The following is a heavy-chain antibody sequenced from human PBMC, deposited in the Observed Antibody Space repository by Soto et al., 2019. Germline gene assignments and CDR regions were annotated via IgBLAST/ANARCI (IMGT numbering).Heavy chain of an antibody. CDR3: ARPSSGWENWIDP. V-gene: IGHV3-23*01. Sequence: GGSLRLSCAASGFTFSSYAMSWVRQAPGKGLEWVSAISGSGGSTYYADSVKGRFTISRDNAKNSLYLQMNSLRDDDTAVYYYARPSSGWENWIDPRGQGTLVTVSS. D-gene: IGHD6-19*01. CDR2: ISGSGGST. CDR1: GFTFSSYA. J-gene: IGHJ5*02.